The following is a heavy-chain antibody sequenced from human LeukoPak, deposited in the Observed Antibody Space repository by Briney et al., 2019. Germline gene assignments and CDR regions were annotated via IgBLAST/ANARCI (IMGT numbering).Heavy chain of an antibody. D-gene: IGHD3-22*01. V-gene: IGHV1-2*02. Sequence: GASVKVSCKASGYTFTAYYMHWVRQAPGQGLEWMGWINPNSGGTNYAQKVQGRGTMTRDTSISTAYMELSSLRSDDTAVYYCATSSGYYVGYIRHWGQGTLVTVSS. CDR1: GYTFTAYY. J-gene: IGHJ1*01. CDR2: INPNSGGT. CDR3: ATSSGYYVGYIRH.